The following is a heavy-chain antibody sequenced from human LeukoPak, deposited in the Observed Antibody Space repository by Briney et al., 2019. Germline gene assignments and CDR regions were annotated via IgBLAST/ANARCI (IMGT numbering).Heavy chain of an antibody. CDR3: AELGITMIGGV. D-gene: IGHD3-10*02. V-gene: IGHV3-48*03. Sequence: GGSLRLSCAASGFVFSTYEMNWVRQAPGKGLEWVSYISSSGSTIYYADSVKGRFTISRDNAKNSLYLQMNSLRAEDTAVYYCAELGITMIGGVWGKGTTVTISS. J-gene: IGHJ6*04. CDR2: ISSSGSTI. CDR1: GFVFSTYE.